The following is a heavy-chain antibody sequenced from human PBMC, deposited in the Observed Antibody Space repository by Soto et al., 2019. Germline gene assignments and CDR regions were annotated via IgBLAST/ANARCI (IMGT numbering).Heavy chain of an antibody. J-gene: IGHJ6*01. CDR1: GFSLNNYG. Sequence: PGLSLRLSCAASGFSLNNYGMHWVRQAPRKGLEWVAVSWYDGSQTRYADSVRGRFTISRDNFQNTLYLHMDSLKAEDTAMYYCARDFTAGVIYNGVYYYGMDVWGRGTTVTVSS. CDR2: SWYDGSQT. D-gene: IGHD3-16*02. V-gene: IGHV3-33*01. CDR3: ARDFTAGVIYNGVYYYGMDV.